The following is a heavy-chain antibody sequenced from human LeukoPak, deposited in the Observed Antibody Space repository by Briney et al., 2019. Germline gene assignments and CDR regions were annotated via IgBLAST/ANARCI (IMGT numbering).Heavy chain of an antibody. D-gene: IGHD4-17*01. CDR1: GFTVSSNY. CDR3: TTDVFSVTKNVGLTDY. CDR2: IYSGGST. Sequence: GGSLRLSCAASGFTVSSNYMSWVRQAPGKGLEWVSVIYSGGSTYYADSVKGRFTISRDNSKNTLYLQMNSLKTEDTAVYYCTTDVFSVTKNVGLTDYWGQGTLVTVSS. J-gene: IGHJ4*02. V-gene: IGHV3-66*01.